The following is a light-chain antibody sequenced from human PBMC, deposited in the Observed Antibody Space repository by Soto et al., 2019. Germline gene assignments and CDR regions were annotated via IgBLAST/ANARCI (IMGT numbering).Light chain of an antibody. J-gene: IGKJ2*01. CDR1: QSVSSSY. V-gene: IGKV3-20*01. CDR3: QQYGSSPTYT. Sequence: EIVLTQSPGTLSLSPGERATLSCRASQSVSSSYLAWYQQKPGQAPRLLSYGASSRATGIPDRFSGSGSVTDFTLTISRLEAEDFAVYYCQQYGSSPTYTFGQGTKLEIK. CDR2: GAS.